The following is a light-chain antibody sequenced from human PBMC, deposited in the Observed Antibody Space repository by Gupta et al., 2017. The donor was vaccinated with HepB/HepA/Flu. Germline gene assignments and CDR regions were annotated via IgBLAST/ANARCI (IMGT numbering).Light chain of an antibody. J-gene: IGLJ1*01. Sequence: QSALTQPASVSGSPGQSITISCTGTRRDVGGYNYVSWYQQHPGKAPKLMIYDVSNRPSGVSNRFSGSKSGNTASLTISGLQAEDEADYYCSSYTSSSTHNYVFGTGTKVTVL. V-gene: IGLV2-14*03. CDR3: SSYTSSSTHNYV. CDR1: RRDVGGYNY. CDR2: DVS.